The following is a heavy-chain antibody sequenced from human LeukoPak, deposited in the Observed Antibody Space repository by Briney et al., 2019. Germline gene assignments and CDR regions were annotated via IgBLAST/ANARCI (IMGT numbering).Heavy chain of an antibody. V-gene: IGHV5-51*01. CDR3: ARRLTTEETFDY. D-gene: IGHD1-1*01. CDR1: EYTFTTYW. Sequence: GESLKISCKGSEYTFTTYWIGWVRQMPGKGLEWMGIIYPGDSDTKYSPSFQGQITISADKSISTAYLQWNSLKASDTAMYYCARRLTTEETFDYWGQGTLVTVSA. J-gene: IGHJ4*02. CDR2: IYPGDSDT.